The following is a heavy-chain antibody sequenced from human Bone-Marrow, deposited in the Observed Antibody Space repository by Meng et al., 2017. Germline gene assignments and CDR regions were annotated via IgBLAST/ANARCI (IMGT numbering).Heavy chain of an antibody. J-gene: IGHJ4*02. D-gene: IGHD6-19*01. Sequence: QVPAEGSGQGLAKPSGTLYSHCGVSGASVSSGYWWTWVRQPPGKGLEWIGEFHHSGTTNYNPSLRSRVTISVDTSKNQFSLRLTSVTAADTAVYYCAASPGWWRIDSWGQGTLVTVSS. CDR1: GASVSSGYW. CDR2: FHHSGTT. CDR3: AASPGWWRIDS. V-gene: IGHV4-4*02.